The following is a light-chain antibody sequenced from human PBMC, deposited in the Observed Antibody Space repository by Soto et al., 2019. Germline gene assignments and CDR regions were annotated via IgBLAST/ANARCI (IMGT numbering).Light chain of an antibody. Sequence: EIVLTQSPGTLSLSPGERATLSCRASQSVINRYLAWYQQKPGQAPRLLIYGASSRATGIPDRFSGSGSGTDFTLTISRLEPEDFAVYYCQQYGSSPRMFGQGTKVEIK. CDR3: QQYGSSPRM. CDR2: GAS. CDR1: QSVINRY. J-gene: IGKJ1*01. V-gene: IGKV3-20*01.